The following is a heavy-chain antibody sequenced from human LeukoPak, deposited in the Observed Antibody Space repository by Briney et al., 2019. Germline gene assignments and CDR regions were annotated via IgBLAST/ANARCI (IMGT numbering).Heavy chain of an antibody. V-gene: IGHV4-4*02. Sequence: SGTLSLTCAVSGGSISSSNWWSWIRQPPGKGLEWIGEINHSGSTNYNPSLKSRVTISVDTSKNQFSLKLSSVTAADTAVYYCARVGALGRIAVAGQDYWGQGTLVTVSS. CDR3: ARVGALGRIAVAGQDY. CDR2: INHSGST. CDR1: GGSISSSNW. D-gene: IGHD6-19*01. J-gene: IGHJ4*02.